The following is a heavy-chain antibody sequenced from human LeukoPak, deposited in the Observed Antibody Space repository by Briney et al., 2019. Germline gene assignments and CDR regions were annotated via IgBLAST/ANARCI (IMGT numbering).Heavy chain of an antibody. V-gene: IGHV3-48*03. CDR1: GFTFSNFE. Sequence: GGSLRLSCAASGFTFSNFEFNWIRQAPGKGLEWVSYISGNGRTIYYADSVKGRFTISRDNAKNSLYLQMNNLRAEDTAVYYCARLFRDAVVLPADYWGQGTLVTVSS. CDR2: ISGNGRTI. CDR3: ARLFRDAVVLPADY. D-gene: IGHD2-2*01. J-gene: IGHJ4*02.